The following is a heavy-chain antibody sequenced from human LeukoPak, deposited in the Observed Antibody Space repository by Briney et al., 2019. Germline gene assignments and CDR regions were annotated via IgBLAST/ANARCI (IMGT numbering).Heavy chain of an antibody. D-gene: IGHD3-9*01. Sequence: GGSLRLSCAASGFTFSSYSMNWVRQAPGKGLEWVSSISSSSSYIYYADSVKGRFTISRDNSKNTLYLQMNSLRAEDTAAYYCARDVSPDILTGYYDYWGQGTLVTVSS. V-gene: IGHV3-21*01. J-gene: IGHJ4*02. CDR2: ISSSSSYI. CDR1: GFTFSSYS. CDR3: ARDVSPDILTGYYDY.